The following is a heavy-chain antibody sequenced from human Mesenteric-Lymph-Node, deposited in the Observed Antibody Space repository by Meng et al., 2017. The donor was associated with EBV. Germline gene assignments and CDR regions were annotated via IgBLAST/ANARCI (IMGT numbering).Heavy chain of an antibody. CDR3: AKTGSSGWSDLDY. J-gene: IGHJ4*02. D-gene: IGHD6-19*01. CDR1: GGCFGGYY. V-gene: IGHV4-34*02. CDR2: INHSGST. Sequence: QVQLQQGGPGLLKPSETLSLTCGGAGGCFGGYYWTWIRQPPGKGLEWIGEINHSGSTNYNPSLKSRVTISLDTSKNQISLKLTSVTAADTAVYYCAKTGSSGWSDLDYWGRGILVTVSS.